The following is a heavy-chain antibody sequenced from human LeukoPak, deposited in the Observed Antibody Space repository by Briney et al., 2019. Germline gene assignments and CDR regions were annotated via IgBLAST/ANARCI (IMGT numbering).Heavy chain of an antibody. J-gene: IGHJ4*02. D-gene: IGHD6-19*01. CDR3: ARVARPWGISVAGTFDS. CDR2: ISYDGSNK. V-gene: IGHV3-30*04. Sequence: GRSLRLSCAASGFTFSSYAMHWVRQAPGKGLEWVAIISYDGSNKYCADSVKGRFTISRDNPQNSLYLQMNSLRAEDTAVYYCARVARPWGISVAGTFDSWGQGTLVTVSS. CDR1: GFTFSSYA.